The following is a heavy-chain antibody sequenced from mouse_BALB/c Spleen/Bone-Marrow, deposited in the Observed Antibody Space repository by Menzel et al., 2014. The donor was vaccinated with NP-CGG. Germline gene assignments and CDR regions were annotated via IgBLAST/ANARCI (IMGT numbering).Heavy chain of an antibody. CDR1: GFDFSRYW. V-gene: IGHV4-1*02. CDR2: INPDSSTI. J-gene: IGHJ2*01. Sequence: EVKLMESGGGLVQPGGSLKLSCAASGFDFSRYWMSWVRQAPGKGLEWIGEINPDSSTINYTPSLKDKFIISRDNAKNTLYLQMRKVRSEDTALYYRARQGYYGYSDYWGQGTTLTVSS. D-gene: IGHD1-2*01. CDR3: ARQGYYGYSDY.